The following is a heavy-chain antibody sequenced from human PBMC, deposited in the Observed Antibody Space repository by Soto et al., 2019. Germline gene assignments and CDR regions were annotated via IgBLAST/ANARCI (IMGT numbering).Heavy chain of an antibody. J-gene: IGHJ4*02. Sequence: QVQLVQSGAEVKEPGASVKVSCKASGYILSSYNMHWVRQAPGQGLEWMGMINPSGGRTSYAQKFPDRVTMNSDTATNTVYMESSSLRYDDTAVYYCARTYCAADCPRRDFDYCGQGTLVTVSS. CDR3: ARTYCAADCPRRDFDY. CDR1: GYILSSYN. V-gene: IGHV1-46*01. CDR2: INPSGGRT. D-gene: IGHD2-21*02.